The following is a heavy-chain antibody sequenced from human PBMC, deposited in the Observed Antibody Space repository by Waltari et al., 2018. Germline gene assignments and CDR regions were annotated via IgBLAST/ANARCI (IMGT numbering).Heavy chain of an antibody. Sequence: QLQLQESGPGLVKPSETLSLTCTVSGGSISSSSYYWGWIRQPPGKGLEWIGSICYSGSTYYNPSLKSRVTISVDTSKNQFSLKLSSVTAADTAVYYCARRGVGAIPKGAFDIWGQGTMVTVSS. J-gene: IGHJ3*02. CDR2: ICYSGST. CDR1: GGSISSSSYY. D-gene: IGHD1-26*01. V-gene: IGHV4-39*01. CDR3: ARRGVGAIPKGAFDI.